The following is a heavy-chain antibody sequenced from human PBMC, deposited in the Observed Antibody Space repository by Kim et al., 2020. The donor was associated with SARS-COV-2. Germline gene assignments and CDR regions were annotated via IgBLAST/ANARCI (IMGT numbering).Heavy chain of an antibody. V-gene: IGHV4-61*01. CDR1: GGSVSSGSYY. Sequence: SETLSLTCTVSGGSVSSGSYYWSWIRQPPGKGLEWIGYIYYSGSTNYNPSLKSRVTISVDTSKNQFSLKLSSVTAADTAVYYCARNPLCKTWMKCVGYFDYCGAGTLFTVSS. CDR3: ARNPLCKTWMKCVGYFDY. D-gene: IGHD5-12*01. J-gene: IGHJ4*01. CDR2: IYYSGST.